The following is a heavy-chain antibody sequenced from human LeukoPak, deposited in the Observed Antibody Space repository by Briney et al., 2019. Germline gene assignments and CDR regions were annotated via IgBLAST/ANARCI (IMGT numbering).Heavy chain of an antibody. Sequence: SETLSLTCAVPGGSISSGGYSWSWIRQPPGKGLEWIGYIYHSGSTYYNPSLKSRVTISVDRSKNQFSLKLSSVTAADTAVYYCARGGGKISSGWCDAFDIWGQGTMVTVSS. V-gene: IGHV4-30-2*01. CDR1: GGSISSGGYS. CDR3: ARGGGKISSGWCDAFDI. D-gene: IGHD6-19*01. J-gene: IGHJ3*02. CDR2: IYHSGST.